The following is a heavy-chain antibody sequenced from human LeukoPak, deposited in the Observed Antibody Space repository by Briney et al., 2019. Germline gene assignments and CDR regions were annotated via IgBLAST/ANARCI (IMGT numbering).Heavy chain of an antibody. D-gene: IGHD5-24*01. V-gene: IGHV1-69*06. Sequence: SVKVSCKASGGTFSSYAISWVRQAPGQGLEWMGGIIPIFGTANYAQKFQGRVTITADKSTSTAYMELSSLRSEDTAVYYCARDPGHGFPTHDAFDIWGQGTMVTVSS. CDR2: IIPIFGTA. CDR1: GGTFSSYA. J-gene: IGHJ3*02. CDR3: ARDPGHGFPTHDAFDI.